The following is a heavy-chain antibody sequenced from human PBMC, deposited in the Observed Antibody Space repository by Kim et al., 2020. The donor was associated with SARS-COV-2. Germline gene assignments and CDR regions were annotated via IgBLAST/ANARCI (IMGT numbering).Heavy chain of an antibody. J-gene: IGHJ4*02. CDR3: TRNVVADTDMGL. Sequence: GGSLRLSCAASGFSFNRHRMHWVRQAPGRGLEWVALISYDGSTQSYPDSVKGRFTISRDNSKNALYLQMNSLRPEDTAVYYCTRNVVADTDMGLWGQGSLVTVSP. V-gene: IGHV3-30*03. CDR2: ISYDGSTQ. CDR1: GFSFNRHR. D-gene: IGHD2-21*01.